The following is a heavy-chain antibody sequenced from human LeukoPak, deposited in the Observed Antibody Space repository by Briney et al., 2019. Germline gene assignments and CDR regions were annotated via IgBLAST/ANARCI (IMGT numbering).Heavy chain of an antibody. CDR1: GFTFSSYW. J-gene: IGHJ4*02. D-gene: IGHD1-26*01. V-gene: IGHV3-74*01. CDR3: ATTRFVGSALDY. Sequence: GGSLRLSCAASGFTFSSYWMHWVRQAPGKGLVWVSRINSDGSSTSYADSVKGRFTISRDNAKNTLYLQMNSLRAKDTAVYYCATTRFVGSALDYWGQGTLVTVSS. CDR2: INSDGSST.